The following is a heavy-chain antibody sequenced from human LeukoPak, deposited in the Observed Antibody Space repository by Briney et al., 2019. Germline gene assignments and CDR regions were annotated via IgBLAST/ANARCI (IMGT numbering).Heavy chain of an antibody. Sequence: GGSLRLSCAASGFTVSSNYMSWVRQAPGKGLEWVSVIYSGGSTYYADSVKGRFTISRDNTKNTLYLQMNSLRAEDSAVYYCAGAYSDLIYVYWGQGTLVTVSS. CDR2: IYSGGST. CDR1: GFTVSSNY. D-gene: IGHD3-16*01. CDR3: AGAYSDLIYVY. V-gene: IGHV3-66*01. J-gene: IGHJ4*02.